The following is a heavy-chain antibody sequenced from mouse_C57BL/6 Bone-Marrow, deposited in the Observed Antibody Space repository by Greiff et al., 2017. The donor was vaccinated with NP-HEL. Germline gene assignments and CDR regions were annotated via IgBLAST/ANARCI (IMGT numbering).Heavy chain of an antibody. J-gene: IGHJ3*01. CDR3: ASPAYYSNYAWFAY. Sequence: QVQLKQSGAELAKPGASVKLSCKASGYTFTSYWMHWVKQRPGQGLEWIGYINPSSGYTKYNQKFKDKATSTADKSSSTAYMQLSSLTYEDSAVYYCASPAYYSNYAWFAYWGQGTLVTVSA. D-gene: IGHD2-5*01. CDR2: INPSSGYT. CDR1: GYTFTSYW. V-gene: IGHV1-7*01.